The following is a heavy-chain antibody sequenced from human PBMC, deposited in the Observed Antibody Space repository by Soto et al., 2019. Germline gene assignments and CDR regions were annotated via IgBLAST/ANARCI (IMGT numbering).Heavy chain of an antibody. CDR2: MYNTGST. V-gene: IGHV4-59*01. J-gene: IGHJ6*02. CDR3: ARDLWGYCGTDCYPLDV. CDR1: GGSISRYY. D-gene: IGHD2-21*02. Sequence: QVQLQESGPGLVKPSETLSLTCTVSGGSISRYYWSWIRQPPGKGLEWIWYMYNTGSTVYNPSFKSRVTISVDTSKNQFSLKLNSVTAADTAVYYCARDLWGYCGTDCYPLDVWGQGTTVTVSS.